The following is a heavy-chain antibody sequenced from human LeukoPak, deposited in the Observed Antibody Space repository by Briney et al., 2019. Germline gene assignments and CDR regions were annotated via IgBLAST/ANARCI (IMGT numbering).Heavy chain of an antibody. V-gene: IGHV3-21*01. CDR1: GFSFSTYA. J-gene: IGHJ4*02. Sequence: GGSLRLSCVASGFSFSTYAMSWVRQVPGKGLEWVSAMSGSSDSTDYSDSLKGRFTISRDNAKNSLYLQMNSLRAEDTAVYYCARGDLDTAMVRRYYFDYWGQGTLVTVSS. CDR3: ARGDLDTAMVRRYYFDY. D-gene: IGHD5-18*01. CDR2: MSGSSDST.